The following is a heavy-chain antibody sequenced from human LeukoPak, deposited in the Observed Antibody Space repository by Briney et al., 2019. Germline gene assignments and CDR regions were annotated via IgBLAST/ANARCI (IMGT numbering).Heavy chain of an antibody. CDR3: AKDPGGNSEYFDY. D-gene: IGHD4-23*01. V-gene: IGHV3-30*18. Sequence: PGGSLRLSCAASGFTFSSYGMHWVRQAPGKGLEWVALISYDGSNKYYADSVKGRFTISRDNSKNTLYLQMNSLRAEDTAVYYCAKDPGGNSEYFDYWGQGTLVTVSS. J-gene: IGHJ4*02. CDR2: ISYDGSNK. CDR1: GFTFSSYG.